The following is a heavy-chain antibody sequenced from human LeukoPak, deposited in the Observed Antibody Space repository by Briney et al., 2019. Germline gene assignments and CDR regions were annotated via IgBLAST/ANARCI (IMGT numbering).Heavy chain of an antibody. Sequence: SQTLSLTCTVSGGSICSGDYYWSWIRQPPGKGLEWIGYIYYSGSTYYNPSLKSRVTISVDTSKNQFSLKLSSVTAADTAVYYCARGTHDATIFGVVTPPGFDYWGQGTLVTVSS. CDR2: IYYSGST. V-gene: IGHV4-30-4*08. J-gene: IGHJ4*02. CDR3: ARGTHDATIFGVVTPPGFDY. D-gene: IGHD3-3*01. CDR1: GGSICSGDYY.